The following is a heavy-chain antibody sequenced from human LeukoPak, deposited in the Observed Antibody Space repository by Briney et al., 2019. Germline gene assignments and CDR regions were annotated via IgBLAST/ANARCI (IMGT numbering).Heavy chain of an antibody. CDR1: GYTFTSYD. CDR3: ARGAPGSYCSGGSCPYFDY. D-gene: IGHD2-15*01. Sequence: ASVKVSCKASGYTFTSYDVNWVRQATGQGLEVRGWVNPNSGHTGYAQKFQGRVTMTTNTSISTAYMELSSLRSEDTAVYYCARGAPGSYCSGGSCPYFDYWGQGTLVSVSS. CDR2: VNPNSGHT. J-gene: IGHJ4*02. V-gene: IGHV1-8*01.